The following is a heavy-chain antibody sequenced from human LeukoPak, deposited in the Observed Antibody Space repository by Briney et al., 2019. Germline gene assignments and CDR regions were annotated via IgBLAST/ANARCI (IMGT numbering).Heavy chain of an antibody. V-gene: IGHV5-51*01. Sequence: KGGESLKISCKGSGYSFTSYWIGWVRQMPGKGLEWMGIIYPGDSDTRYSPSFQGQVTISADKSISTAYLQWSSLKASDTAMYYCARAAYGGNSGDASFDPWGQGTLVTVSS. CDR3: ARAAYGGNSGDASFDP. D-gene: IGHD4-23*01. J-gene: IGHJ5*02. CDR1: GYSFTSYW. CDR2: IYPGDSDT.